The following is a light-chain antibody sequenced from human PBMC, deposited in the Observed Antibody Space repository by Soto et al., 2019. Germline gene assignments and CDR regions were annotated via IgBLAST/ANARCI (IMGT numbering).Light chain of an antibody. V-gene: IGLV2-8*01. CDR2: EVN. CDR1: SSDIGNYDY. CDR3: TSYAGSNNVV. J-gene: IGLJ2*01. Sequence: QSALAQPPSASGSPGQSVTFSCTGTSSDIGNYDYVSWYQQHPSKAPKLIIYEVNNRPSGVPDRFSGSKSGSTASLTVSGLQAEDEADYYCTSYAGSNNVVFGGGTKLTVL.